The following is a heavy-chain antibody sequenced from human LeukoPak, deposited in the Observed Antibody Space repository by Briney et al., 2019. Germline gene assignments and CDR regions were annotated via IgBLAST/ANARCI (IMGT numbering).Heavy chain of an antibody. J-gene: IGHJ4*02. V-gene: IGHV4-59*01. CDR1: GGSISTYY. CDR2: VYYSGGT. D-gene: IGHD3-3*01. Sequence: PSETLSLTCTVSGGSISTYYWSWIRQPPGKGLEWIGYVYYSGGTNYNPSLKRRVTISVDTSKNQFSLRLSSVTAADTAVYYCARTSIFGVVLFDYWGQGTLVTVSS. CDR3: ARTSIFGVVLFDY.